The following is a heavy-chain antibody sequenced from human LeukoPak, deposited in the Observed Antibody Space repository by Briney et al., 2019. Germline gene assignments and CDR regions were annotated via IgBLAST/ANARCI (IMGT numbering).Heavy chain of an antibody. D-gene: IGHD1-14*01. Sequence: ASVKVSCKASGYTFTNSDITWVRQAPGQGLEWMGRISTSNGDTNYAVKLQGRVTMTTDTSTSTVYMELGSLTFDDTAVYFCARDPYHRLGPPLDLWGQGTLVTVSS. J-gene: IGHJ5*02. CDR2: ISTSNGDT. CDR1: GYTFTNSD. V-gene: IGHV1-18*01. CDR3: ARDPYHRLGPPLDL.